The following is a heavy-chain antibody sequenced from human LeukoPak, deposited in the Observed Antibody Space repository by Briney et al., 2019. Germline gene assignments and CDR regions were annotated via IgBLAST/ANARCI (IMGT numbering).Heavy chain of an antibody. CDR3: AKGRATPDS. V-gene: IGHV3-23*01. CDR1: GLTFRNYA. D-gene: IGHD1-26*01. J-gene: IGHJ4*02. CDR2: ISATGGNT. Sequence: GGSLRLSCGASGLTFRNYAITWVRQAPGKGLEWVSSISATGGNTYYADSVKGRFTISRDNSENTLSPQMNSLRAEDTAVYYCAKGRATPDSWGQGTLVTVSS.